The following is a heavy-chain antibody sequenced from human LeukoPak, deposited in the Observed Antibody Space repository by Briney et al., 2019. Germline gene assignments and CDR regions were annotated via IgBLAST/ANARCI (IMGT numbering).Heavy chain of an antibody. J-gene: IGHJ3*02. CDR3: ASDIAVAGTAAFDI. D-gene: IGHD6-19*01. CDR2: INHSGST. Sequence: SGTLSLTCAVYGGSFSGYYWSWIRQPPGKGLEWIGEINHSGSTNYNPSLKSRVTISVDTSKNQFSLKLSSVTAADTAVYYCASDIAVAGTAAFDIWGQGTMVTVSS. V-gene: IGHV4-34*01. CDR1: GGSFSGYY.